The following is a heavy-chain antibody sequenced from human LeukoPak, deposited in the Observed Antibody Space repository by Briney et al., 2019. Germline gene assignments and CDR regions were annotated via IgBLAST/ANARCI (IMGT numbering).Heavy chain of an antibody. Sequence: ASVKVSCKASGYTFTGYYMHWVRQAPGQGLEWMGWINPNSGGTNYAQKFQGRVTMTRDTSISTAYMELSRLRSDDTAVYYCARSEAKSNWGYAFDIWGQGTMVTVSS. V-gene: IGHV1-2*02. D-gene: IGHD7-27*01. J-gene: IGHJ3*02. CDR2: INPNSGGT. CDR3: ARSEAKSNWGYAFDI. CDR1: GYTFTGYY.